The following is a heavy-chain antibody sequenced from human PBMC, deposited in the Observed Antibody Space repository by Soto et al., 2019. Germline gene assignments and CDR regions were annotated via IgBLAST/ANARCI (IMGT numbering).Heavy chain of an antibody. D-gene: IGHD4-17*01. CDR2: INHLGST. Sequence: SETLSLTGALYGVSVSDYYWSWIRQPPRKGLACIGEINHLGSTNYNPSLKSRVTISIDTFKNQFSLKLNSVTAADTAVYFCASGGNSGAYWGQGTLVTVS. V-gene: IGHV4-34*01. J-gene: IGHJ4*02. CDR1: GVSVSDYY. CDR3: ASGGNSGAY.